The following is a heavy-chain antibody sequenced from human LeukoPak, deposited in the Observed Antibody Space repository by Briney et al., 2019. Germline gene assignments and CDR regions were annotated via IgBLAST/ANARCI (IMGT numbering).Heavy chain of an antibody. CDR1: GFTFSSYG. CDR2: IRYDGSNK. Sequence: PGGSLRLSCAASGFTFSSYGMHWVRQAPGKGLEWVAFIRYDGSNKYYADSVKGRFTISRDNSKNTLYLQMNSLRAEDTAVYYCAKDNNLAVTPGHFAYCGQRTLLTVSS. D-gene: IGHD4-17*01. CDR3: AKDNNLAVTPGHFAY. J-gene: IGHJ4*02. V-gene: IGHV3-30*02.